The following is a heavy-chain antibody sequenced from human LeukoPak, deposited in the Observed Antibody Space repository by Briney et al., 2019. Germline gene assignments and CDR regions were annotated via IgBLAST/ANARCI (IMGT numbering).Heavy chain of an antibody. D-gene: IGHD1-26*01. J-gene: IGHJ4*02. V-gene: IGHV3-49*04. CDR2: IRSKTFGGTP. CDR1: GFTFSSYS. Sequence: GGSLRLSCAASGFTFSSYSMNWVRQAPGRGLEWVGFIRSKTFGGTPDYAASVKGRFTISRDDSRGIAYLQMDSLKSEDTALYYCTRIDGYSVGVDYWGQGTRVTVSS. CDR3: TRIDGYSVGVDY.